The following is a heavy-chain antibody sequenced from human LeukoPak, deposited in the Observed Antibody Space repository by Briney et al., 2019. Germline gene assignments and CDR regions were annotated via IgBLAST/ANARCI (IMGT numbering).Heavy chain of an antibody. Sequence: PSETLSLTCAVYGGSFSGYYWSWIRQPPGKGLEWIGEINHSGSTNYNPSLKSRVTISVDTSKNQFSLKLSSVTAADTAVYFCARDPHYSDGSGYYSAYNWFDPWGQGTLVTVSS. V-gene: IGHV4-34*01. CDR3: ARDPHYSDGSGYYSAYNWFDP. CDR2: INHSGST. J-gene: IGHJ5*02. CDR1: GGSFSGYY. D-gene: IGHD3-22*01.